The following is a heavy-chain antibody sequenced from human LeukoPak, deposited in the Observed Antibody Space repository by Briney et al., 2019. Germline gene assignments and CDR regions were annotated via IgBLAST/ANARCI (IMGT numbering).Heavy chain of an antibody. CDR3: AELGITMIGGV. D-gene: IGHD3-10*02. CDR1: GFTFSIYT. J-gene: IGHJ6*04. Sequence: GGSLRLSCAASGFTFSIYTMNWVRQAPGKGLEWVSYISSSGSTIYYADSVKGRFTISRDNAKNSLYLQMNSLRAEDTAVYYCAELGITMIGGVWGKGTTVTVSS. V-gene: IGHV3-48*03. CDR2: ISSSGSTI.